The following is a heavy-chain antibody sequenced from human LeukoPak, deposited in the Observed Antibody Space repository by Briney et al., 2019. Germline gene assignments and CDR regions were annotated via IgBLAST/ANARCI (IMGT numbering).Heavy chain of an antibody. Sequence: GGSLRLSCAASGFTFSSYAMSWVRQAPGKGLEWVSVIYSGGSTYYADSVKGRFTISRDNSKNTLYLQMNSLRAEDTAVYYCARDPQYCSSTSCPNWGQGTLVTVSS. CDR3: ARDPQYCSSTSCPN. V-gene: IGHV3-53*01. D-gene: IGHD2-2*01. J-gene: IGHJ4*02. CDR1: GFTFSSYA. CDR2: IYSGGST.